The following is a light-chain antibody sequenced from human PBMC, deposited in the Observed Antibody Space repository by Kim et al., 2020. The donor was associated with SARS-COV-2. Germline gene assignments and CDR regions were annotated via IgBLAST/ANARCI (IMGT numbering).Light chain of an antibody. CDR2: GTS. CDR1: TGAVTSSYY. Sequence: PAGTVTLPSTSSTGAVTSSYYPTWFPQKPGQAPRALIYGTSNKHSWTPARFSGSLLGGKAALTLSGVQPEDEAEYYCLLYYGGAWVFGGGTKLTVL. J-gene: IGLJ3*02. V-gene: IGLV7-43*01. CDR3: LLYYGGAWV.